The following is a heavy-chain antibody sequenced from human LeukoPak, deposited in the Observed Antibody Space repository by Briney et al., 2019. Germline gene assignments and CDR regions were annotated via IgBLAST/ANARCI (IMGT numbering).Heavy chain of an antibody. Sequence: GGSLRLSCAASGFTFSSYSMNWVRQAPGKGLEWVSSISSSSTSIYYADSVKGRFTISRDNAKNSLYVQMNSLRDEDTAVYYCARHTGPYYGSGSYGLDVWGQGTTVTVSS. J-gene: IGHJ6*02. CDR1: GFTFSSYS. D-gene: IGHD3-10*01. CDR2: ISSSSTSI. V-gene: IGHV3-21*01. CDR3: ARHTGPYYGSGSYGLDV.